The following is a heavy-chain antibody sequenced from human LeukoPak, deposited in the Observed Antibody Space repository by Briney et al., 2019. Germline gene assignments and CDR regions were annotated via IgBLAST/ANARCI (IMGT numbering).Heavy chain of an antibody. CDR3: ARDAHYDGSGYLKS. CDR2: ISSSGSTI. D-gene: IGHD3-22*01. J-gene: IGHJ5*02. V-gene: IGHV3-11*04. Sequence: GSLRLSCAASGFTFSDYYMSWIRQAPGKGLEWVSYISSSGSTIYYADSGKGRFTISRDNAKNSLYLQMNSLRAEDTAVYYWARDAHYDGSGYLKSWGQGTLVTVSS. CDR1: GFTFSDYY.